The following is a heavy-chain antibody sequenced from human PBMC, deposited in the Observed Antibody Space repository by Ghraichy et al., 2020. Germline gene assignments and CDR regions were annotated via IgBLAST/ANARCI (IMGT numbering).Heavy chain of an antibody. CDR3: ARYISTNFDY. V-gene: IGHV3-66*01. J-gene: IGHJ4*02. CDR2: IYSGGSK. CDR1: GFTVSNNY. Sequence: GGSLRLSCAASGFTVSNNYMSWVRQAPGKGLEWVSVIYSGGSKYYADSVKGRFTISRDNSKNTLYLQMNSLRAEDTAVYYCARYISTNFDYWGQGTLVTVSS. D-gene: IGHD2-2*01.